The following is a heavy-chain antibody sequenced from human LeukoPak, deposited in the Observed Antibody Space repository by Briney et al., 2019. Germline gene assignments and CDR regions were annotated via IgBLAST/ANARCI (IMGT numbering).Heavy chain of an antibody. J-gene: IGHJ4*02. V-gene: IGHV4-39*07. D-gene: IGHD6-13*01. Sequence: SETLSLTCTVSGGSISSSSYYWGWIRQPPGKDLEWIGSIYYSGSTYYNPSLKSRVTISVDTSKNQFSLKLSSVTAADTAVYYCARVRAAAVPYYFDYWGQGTLVTVSS. CDR3: ARVRAAAVPYYFDY. CDR1: GGSISSSSYY. CDR2: IYYSGST.